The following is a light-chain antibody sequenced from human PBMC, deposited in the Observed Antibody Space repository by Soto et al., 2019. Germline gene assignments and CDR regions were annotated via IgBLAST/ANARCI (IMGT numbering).Light chain of an antibody. V-gene: IGLV2-8*01. J-gene: IGLJ1*01. CDR1: SSDVGGSDY. CDR2: DVS. Sequence: QSVLTQPPSASGSPGQSVTISCTGTSSDVGGSDYVSWYQHHPGKAPKLMIYDVSKRPSGVPDRFSGSKSGNMASLTVSGLQDEDEADYYCISHVGHSNVFGTGTKLTVL. CDR3: ISHVGHSNV.